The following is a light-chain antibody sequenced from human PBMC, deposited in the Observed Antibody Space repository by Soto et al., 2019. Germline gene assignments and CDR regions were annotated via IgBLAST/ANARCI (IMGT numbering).Light chain of an antibody. V-gene: IGKV3-15*01. CDR1: QSVSSN. CDR2: GAS. Sequence: PGERATLSCRASQSVSSNLAWYQQKPGQAPRLLIYGASTRATGIPARFSGSGSGTEFTLTISGLQSEDSAVYFCQQYNNWPLTFGGGTKV. CDR3: QQYNNWPLT. J-gene: IGKJ4*01.